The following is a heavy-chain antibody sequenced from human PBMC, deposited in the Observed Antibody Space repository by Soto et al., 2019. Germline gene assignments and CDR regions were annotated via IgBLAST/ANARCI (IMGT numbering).Heavy chain of an antibody. Sequence: SGPTLVNPTQPLTLTCTFSGFSLSTSGMRVSWIRQPPGKALEWLARIDWDDDKFYSTSLKTRLIISKDTSKNQVVLTMTNMDLVDTATYYCARSPLVDTAMVTAPYYFDYWGQGTLVTVSS. CDR1: GFSLSTSGMR. V-gene: IGHV2-70*04. D-gene: IGHD5-18*01. CDR3: ARSPLVDTAMVTAPYYFDY. CDR2: IDWDDDK. J-gene: IGHJ4*02.